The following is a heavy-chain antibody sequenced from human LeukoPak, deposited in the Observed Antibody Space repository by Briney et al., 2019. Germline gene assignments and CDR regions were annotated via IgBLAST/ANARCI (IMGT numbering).Heavy chain of an antibody. CDR3: AHRVLGSSSLAFDI. J-gene: IGHJ3*02. V-gene: IGHV2-5*01. CDR2: IHWNDDK. Sequence: EFGHPLVNPTRTLTLTCSFSGISLSTSGVGVGWIRQPPGQALEWLALIHWNDDKRYIPSLKNRLTITKDTSKNQVVLTMTNMDPVDTATYYCAHRVLGSSSLAFDIWGQGTMVTVSS. D-gene: IGHD6-6*01. CDR1: GISLSTSGVG.